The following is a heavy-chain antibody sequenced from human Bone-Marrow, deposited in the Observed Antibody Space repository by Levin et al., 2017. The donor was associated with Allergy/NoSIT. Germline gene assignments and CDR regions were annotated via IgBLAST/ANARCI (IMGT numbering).Heavy chain of an antibody. CDR1: GFIFNSYE. D-gene: IGHD3-9*01. J-gene: IGHJ3*01. CDR2: ISSSGTTI. CDR3: ASDSRVTITFDF. Sequence: GGSLRLSCAASGFIFNSYEMNWVRQAPGKGLEWVSYISSSGTTIYYADSVRGRFTISRDNAKNSLYLQMNSLRAEDTAVYYCASDSRVTITFDFWGQGTMVTVSS. V-gene: IGHV3-48*03.